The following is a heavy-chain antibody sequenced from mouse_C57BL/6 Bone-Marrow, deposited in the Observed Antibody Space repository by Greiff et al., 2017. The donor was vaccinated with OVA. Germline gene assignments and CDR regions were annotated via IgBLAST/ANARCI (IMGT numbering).Heavy chain of an antibody. Sequence: QVQLQQSGAELVKPGASVKLSCKASGYTFTSYWMHWVKQRPGQGLEWIGMFHPNSGSTNYNEKFKSKATLTVDKSSSTAYMQLSSLTSEDSAVYYCARSRRYCYAMDYWGQGTSVTVSS. D-gene: IGHD1-1*01. J-gene: IGHJ4*01. V-gene: IGHV1-64*01. CDR3: ARSRRYCYAMDY. CDR2: FHPNSGST. CDR1: GYTFTSYW.